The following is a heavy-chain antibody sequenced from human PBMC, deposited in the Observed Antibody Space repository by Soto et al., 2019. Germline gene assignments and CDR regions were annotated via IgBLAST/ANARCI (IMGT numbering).Heavy chain of an antibody. CDR1: GGSISSSSYY. J-gene: IGHJ5*02. D-gene: IGHD3-16*02. CDR2: IYYSGST. V-gene: IGHV4-39*01. CDR3: ARPMITFGGVIVRGPWFDP. Sequence: SETLSLTCTVSGGSISSSSYYWGWIRQPPGKGLEWIGSIYYSGSTYYNPSLKSRVTISVDTSKNQFSLKLSSVTAADTAVYYCARPMITFGGVIVRGPWFDPWGQGTLVTVSS.